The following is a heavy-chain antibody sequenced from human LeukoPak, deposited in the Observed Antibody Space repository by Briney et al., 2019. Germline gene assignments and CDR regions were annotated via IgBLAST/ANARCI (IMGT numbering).Heavy chain of an antibody. Sequence: SETLSLTCTVSGGSISSGGYYWSWIRQHPGKGLEWIGYIYYSGSTYYNPSLKSRVTISVDTSKNQFSLKLSSVTAADTAVYYCATHSSSYSYFDYWGQGTLVTVFS. CDR2: IYYSGST. D-gene: IGHD3-22*01. J-gene: IGHJ4*02. CDR1: GGSISSGGYY. V-gene: IGHV4-31*03. CDR3: ATHSSSYSYFDY.